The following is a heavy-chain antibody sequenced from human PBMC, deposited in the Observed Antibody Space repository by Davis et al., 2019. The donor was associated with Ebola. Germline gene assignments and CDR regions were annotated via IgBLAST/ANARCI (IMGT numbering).Heavy chain of an antibody. Sequence: GESLKISCAASGFTFSSYSMNWVRQAPGKGLEWVSYISSSSSTIYYADSVKGRFTISRDNAKNSLYLQMNSLRDEDTAVYYCARDLRGKYCSGGSCYSPFDYWGQGTLVTVSS. J-gene: IGHJ4*02. D-gene: IGHD2-15*01. CDR1: GFTFSSYS. CDR3: ARDLRGKYCSGGSCYSPFDY. V-gene: IGHV3-48*02. CDR2: ISSSSSTI.